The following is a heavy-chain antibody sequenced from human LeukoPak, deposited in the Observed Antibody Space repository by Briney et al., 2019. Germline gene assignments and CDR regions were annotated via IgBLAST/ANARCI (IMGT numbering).Heavy chain of an antibody. D-gene: IGHD6-19*01. J-gene: IGHJ5*02. CDR1: GDSISDYT. CDR3: ARETLNSGWYGDL. Sequence: SETLSLTCSVSGDSISDYTWSWTRQPAGMGLEWIGRMYPSGDTNYNPSFESRVTMSVDTSKNHFSLKMTSVTAADTAVYFCARETLNSGWYGDLWGQGTLVTVYS. CDR2: MYPSGDT. V-gene: IGHV4-4*07.